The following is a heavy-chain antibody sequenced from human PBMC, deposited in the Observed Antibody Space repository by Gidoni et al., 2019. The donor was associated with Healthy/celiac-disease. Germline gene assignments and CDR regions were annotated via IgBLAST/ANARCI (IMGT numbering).Heavy chain of an antibody. CDR3: ARVKGSIDQHIVVVTAPYFDY. J-gene: IGHJ4*02. CDR1: GFTFSSYW. D-gene: IGHD2-21*02. CDR2: IKQDGSEK. V-gene: IGHV3-7*05. Sequence: EVQLVESGGGLVQPGGSLRLSCAAYGFTFSSYWMSWGRQAPGKGLEWVANIKQDGSEKYYVDPVKGRFTISRDNAKNSLYLQMNSLRAEDTAVYYCARVKGSIDQHIVVVTAPYFDYWGQGTLVTVSS.